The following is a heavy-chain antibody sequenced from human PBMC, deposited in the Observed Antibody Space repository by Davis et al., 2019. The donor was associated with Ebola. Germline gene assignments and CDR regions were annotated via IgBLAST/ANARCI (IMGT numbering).Heavy chain of an antibody. CDR3: ARGPYYYYYGMDV. CDR1: GFTFSDYY. Sequence: GESLKISCAASGFTFSDYYMSWIRQAPGKGLEWVSYISSSGSTIYYADSVKGRFTISRDNAKNSPYLQMNSLRAEDTAVYYCARGPYYYYYGMDVWGQGTTVTVSS. J-gene: IGHJ6*02. CDR2: ISSSGSTI. V-gene: IGHV3-11*01.